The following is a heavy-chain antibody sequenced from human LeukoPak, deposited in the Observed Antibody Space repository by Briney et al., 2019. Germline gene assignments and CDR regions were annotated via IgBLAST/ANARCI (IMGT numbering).Heavy chain of an antibody. CDR3: ARLGGGVHCSGGSCYADY. J-gene: IGHJ4*02. D-gene: IGHD2-15*01. Sequence: AETLPLTCTVSGGSISSSYWSWIRQPPGKGLEWIGYINYSGSTNNNPSFKSRVAISVDTSKNQFSLKLSSVTAADTAVYYCARLGGGVHCSGGSCYADYWGQGTLVTVPS. CDR1: GGSISSSY. CDR2: INYSGST. V-gene: IGHV4-59*08.